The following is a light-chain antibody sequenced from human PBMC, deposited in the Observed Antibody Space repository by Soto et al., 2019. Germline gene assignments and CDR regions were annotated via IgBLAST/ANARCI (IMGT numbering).Light chain of an antibody. V-gene: IGLV1-47*01. CDR1: SSNIGSNY. J-gene: IGLJ1*01. Sequence: QSVLTQPPSASGTPGQRVTISCSGSSSNIGSNYVYWYQQLPGTAPKLLIYRNNQRPSGVPDRFSGSKSGTSASLAISGLRSEDEADYYCPAWDDSLSGIYVFGTGTKLTVL. CDR3: PAWDDSLSGIYV. CDR2: RNN.